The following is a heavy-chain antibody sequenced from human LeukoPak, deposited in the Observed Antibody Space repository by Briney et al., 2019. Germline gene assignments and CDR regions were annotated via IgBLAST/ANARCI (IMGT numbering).Heavy chain of an antibody. CDR1: GGSISSYY. J-gene: IGHJ3*02. Sequence: SETLSLTCTVSGGSISSYYWSWIRQPPGKGLEWIGYIYYSGSTYYNPSLKSRVTISVDTSKNQFSLKLSSVTAADTAVYYCARVKMVAGRIYDAFDIWGQGTMVTVSS. D-gene: IGHD6-19*01. CDR3: ARVKMVAGRIYDAFDI. CDR2: IYYSGST. V-gene: IGHV4-59*12.